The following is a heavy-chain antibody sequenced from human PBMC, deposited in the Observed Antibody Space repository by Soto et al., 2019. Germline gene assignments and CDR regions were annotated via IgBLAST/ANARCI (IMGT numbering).Heavy chain of an antibody. Sequence: QVQLVQSGAEVKKPGASVKVSCKASGYTFTGYYMHWVRQAPGQGLEWMGWINPNSGGTNYAQKFQGRVTRTRDTSNSTAYMELGRLRSDDTAVYYCARNGRRYSSDPGRGGFDPWGQGTLVTVSS. CDR3: ARNGRRYSSDPGRGGFDP. D-gene: IGHD6-19*01. J-gene: IGHJ5*02. CDR1: GYTFTGYY. V-gene: IGHV1-2*02. CDR2: INPNSGGT.